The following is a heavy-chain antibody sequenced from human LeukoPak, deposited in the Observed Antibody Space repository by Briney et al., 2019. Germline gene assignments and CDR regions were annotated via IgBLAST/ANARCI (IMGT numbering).Heavy chain of an antibody. J-gene: IGHJ4*02. CDR1: GFSFRSFG. Sequence: PGESLRLSCAASGFSFRSFGMHWVRQAPGKGLEWVAVISYDGSNKYYADSVKGRFTISRDNSKNTLYLQMNSLRAEDTAVYYCARIIYGSGSYLDYWGQGTLVTVSS. D-gene: IGHD3-10*01. CDR2: ISYDGSNK. V-gene: IGHV3-30*03. CDR3: ARIIYGSGSYLDY.